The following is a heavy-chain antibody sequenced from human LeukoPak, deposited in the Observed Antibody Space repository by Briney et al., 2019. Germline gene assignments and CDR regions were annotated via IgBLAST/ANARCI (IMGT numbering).Heavy chain of an antibody. CDR2: ISYTGTT. Sequence: PSETLSLTCSVSDDSISSSSYYWGWIRQPPGKGLEWIGTISYTGTTYYNPSLESRVSISVDTSKNQFSLRLSSVTAADTALYYCARDVPPHRCSSTSCLSDYWGQGTLVTVSS. J-gene: IGHJ4*02. CDR1: DDSISSSSYY. D-gene: IGHD2-2*01. V-gene: IGHV4-39*02. CDR3: ARDVPPHRCSSTSCLSDY.